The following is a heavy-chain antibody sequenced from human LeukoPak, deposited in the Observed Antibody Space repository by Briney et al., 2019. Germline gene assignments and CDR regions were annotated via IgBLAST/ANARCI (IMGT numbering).Heavy chain of an antibody. Sequence: GESLKISCKGSGYSFTTYWISWVRQMPGKGWEWMGRIDLSDSYTNYNPSFQGHVTISVSKPISPAYLQWSRLKASDTAVYYCVLATSRLFFHYWGEGTLVTVSS. D-gene: IGHD5-12*01. V-gene: IGHV5-10-1*01. CDR2: IDLSDSYT. CDR1: GYSFTTYW. CDR3: VLATSRLFFHY. J-gene: IGHJ4*02.